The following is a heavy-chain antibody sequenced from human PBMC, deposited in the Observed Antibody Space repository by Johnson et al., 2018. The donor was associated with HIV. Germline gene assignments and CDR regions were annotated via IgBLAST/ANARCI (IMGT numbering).Heavy chain of an antibody. CDR2: ISFDGSNE. CDR3: AKPEGKPGYGGILDAFDI. J-gene: IGHJ3*02. Sequence: QMQLVESGGGVVQPGMFVTLSCAASGLNFSDYGMHWVRQAPGKGLEWVEVISFDGSNEYYADSVKGRFTISRDNSKNTLYLQMNSLRAEDTAVYYCAKPEGKPGYGGILDAFDIWGQGTMVTVSS. D-gene: IGHD4-23*01. CDR1: GLNFSDYG. V-gene: IGHV3-30*18.